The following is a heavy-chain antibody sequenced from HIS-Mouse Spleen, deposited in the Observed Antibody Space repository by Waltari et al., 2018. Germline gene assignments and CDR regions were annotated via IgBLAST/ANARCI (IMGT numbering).Heavy chain of an antibody. CDR3: AKRRTNWGAYFDY. CDR2: ISGRGGRP. Sequence: EVQLLESGGGLVQPGGSLRLSCAASGFTFSSYAMSWVRQAPGKGLEWVSAISGRGGRPYYADSVKGRFTISIDNSKNTLYLQMNSLRAEDTAVYYCAKRRTNWGAYFDYWGQGTLVTVSS. D-gene: IGHD7-27*01. V-gene: IGHV3-23*01. CDR1: GFTFSSYA. J-gene: IGHJ4*02.